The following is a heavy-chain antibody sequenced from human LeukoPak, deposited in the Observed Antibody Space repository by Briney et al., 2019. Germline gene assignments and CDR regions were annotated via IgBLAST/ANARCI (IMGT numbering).Heavy chain of an antibody. Sequence: SETLSLTCTVFGGSISSSSYYWGWIRQPPGKGLEWIGSIYYSGSTYYNPSLKSRVTISVDTSKNQFSLKLSSVTAADTAVYYCASPSNYYDYVWGSYYPFDYWGQGTLVTVSS. J-gene: IGHJ4*02. V-gene: IGHV4-39*01. CDR3: ASPSNYYDYVWGSYYPFDY. D-gene: IGHD3-16*01. CDR2: IYYSGST. CDR1: GGSISSSSYY.